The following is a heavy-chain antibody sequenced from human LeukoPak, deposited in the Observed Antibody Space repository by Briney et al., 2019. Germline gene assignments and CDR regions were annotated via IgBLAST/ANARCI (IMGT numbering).Heavy chain of an antibody. CDR1: GFSFSSYA. D-gene: IGHD3-22*01. CDR2: LTGSGTDT. J-gene: IGHJ4*02. CDR3: AKDQYYDSSGYYGV. Sequence: GGSLRLSCAASGFSFSSYAMSWVRQAPGEGLQWVSVLTGSGTDTYYADSVKGRFTISRDNSKNTLYLQMNSLRAEDTAVYYCAKDQYYDSSGYYGVWGQGTLVTVSS. V-gene: IGHV3-23*01.